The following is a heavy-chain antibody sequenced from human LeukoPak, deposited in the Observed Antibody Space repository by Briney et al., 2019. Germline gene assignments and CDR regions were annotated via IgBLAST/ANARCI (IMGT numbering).Heavy chain of an antibody. CDR2: INRDGSSA. Sequence: GGSLRLSCAASGFTLSGFWMHWIRQAPGKGLMWLSRINRDGSSADYADSVKGRFTISRDNARSTLDLQMNSLRVEVTAVYYCARVDSNGWALEYWGQGTLVTVSS. V-gene: IGHV3-74*01. CDR3: ARVDSNGWALEY. J-gene: IGHJ4*02. D-gene: IGHD3-22*01. CDR1: GFTLSGFW.